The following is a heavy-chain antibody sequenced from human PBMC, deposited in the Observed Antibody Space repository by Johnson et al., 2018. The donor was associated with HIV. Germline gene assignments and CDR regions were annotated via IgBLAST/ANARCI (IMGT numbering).Heavy chain of an antibody. CDR3: SRASDSYCSADCYGDGFQI. D-gene: IGHD2-21*02. J-gene: IGHJ3*02. V-gene: IGHV3-53*01. Sequence: VQLVESGGKLIQPGGSLRLSCAASEFTVSSNYMSWVRQAPGKGLEWVSIIYDGDATYYADSVKGRFTISRDNAKNTPFLQMNSLRAEDTAAYSCSRASDSYCSADCYGDGFQISDQGTKVIVSS. CDR2: IYDGDAT. CDR1: EFTVSSNY.